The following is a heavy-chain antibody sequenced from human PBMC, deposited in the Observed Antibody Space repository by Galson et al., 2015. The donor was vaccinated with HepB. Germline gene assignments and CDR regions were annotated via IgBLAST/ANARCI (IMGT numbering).Heavy chain of an antibody. CDR3: ARACDMGGGDCYDS. D-gene: IGHD2-21*01. J-gene: IGHJ4*02. Sequence: SLRLSCAASGFTFSNYDMHWVRQPTGKGLEWVSGIGTAGDTFYADSVEGRSTISRKNAKNTLYLQMNTLRAGDTAVYYCARACDMGGGDCYDSWGQGTLVTVSS. CDR2: IGTAGDT. CDR1: GFTFSNYD. V-gene: IGHV3-13*04.